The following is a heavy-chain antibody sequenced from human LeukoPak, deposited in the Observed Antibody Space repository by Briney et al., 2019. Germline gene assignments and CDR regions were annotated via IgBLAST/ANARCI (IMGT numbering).Heavy chain of an antibody. CDR3: ARSWAGHGDVYYFDY. J-gene: IGHJ4*02. Sequence: PSETLSLTCTVSGGSISSYYWSWIRQPPGKGLEWIGYIYYSGSTNYNPSLKSRVTISVDTSKNQFSLKLSSVTAADTAVYYCARSWAGHGDVYYFDYWGQGILVTVSS. V-gene: IGHV4-59*01. CDR1: GGSISSYY. D-gene: IGHD4-17*01. CDR2: IYYSGST.